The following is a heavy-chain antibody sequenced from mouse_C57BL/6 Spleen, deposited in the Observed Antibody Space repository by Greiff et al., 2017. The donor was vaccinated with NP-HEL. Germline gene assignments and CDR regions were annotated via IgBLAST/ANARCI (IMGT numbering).Heavy chain of an antibody. V-gene: IGHV8-12*01. CDR2: IYWDDDK. CDR1: GFSLSTSGMG. J-gene: IGHJ4*01. CDR3: ARRGGVYDYEDAMDY. Sequence: QVTLNVSGPGILQSSQTLSLTCSFSGFSLSTSGMGVSWIRQPSGKGLEWLAHIYWDDDKRYNPSLKSRLTISKDTSRNKVFLKITSVDTADTATYYSARRGGVYDYEDAMDYWGQGTSVTVSS. D-gene: IGHD2-4*01.